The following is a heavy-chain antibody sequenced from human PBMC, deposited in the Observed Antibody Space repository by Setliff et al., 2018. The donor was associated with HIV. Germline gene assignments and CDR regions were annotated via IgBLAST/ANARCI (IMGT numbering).Heavy chain of an antibody. Sequence: PGESLKISCKASGYSFTSYWIAWVRQMPGKGLEWMGIIYPGDSDTSYSPSFQGQVTISVDKSTSTAYLQWNSLKASDTAIYYCARALDFLTEQLNWFFPLWGRGTLVTVSS. D-gene: IGHD3-9*01. CDR1: GYSFTSYW. V-gene: IGHV5-51*01. CDR3: ARALDFLTEQLNWFFPL. J-gene: IGHJ2*01. CDR2: IYPGDSDT.